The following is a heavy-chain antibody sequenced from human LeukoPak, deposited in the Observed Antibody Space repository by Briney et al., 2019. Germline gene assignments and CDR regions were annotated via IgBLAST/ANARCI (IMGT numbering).Heavy chain of an antibody. V-gene: IGHV3-33*01. Sequence: PGRSLRLSCAASGFTFSSYGMHGVRQAPGKGVEWVAVIWYDGSNKYYADSVKGRFTISRDNSKNTLYLQMNSLRAEDTAVYYCARGRRYCSSTSCYFWFDPWGQGTLVTVSS. CDR2: IWYDGSNK. J-gene: IGHJ5*02. D-gene: IGHD2-2*01. CDR1: GFTFSSYG. CDR3: ARGRRYCSSTSCYFWFDP.